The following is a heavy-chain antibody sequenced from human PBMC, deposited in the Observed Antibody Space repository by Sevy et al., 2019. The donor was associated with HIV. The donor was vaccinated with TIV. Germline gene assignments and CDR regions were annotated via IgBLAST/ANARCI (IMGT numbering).Heavy chain of an antibody. D-gene: IGHD1-26*01. J-gene: IGHJ3*02. CDR3: AGRYSGNYYGAFDI. Sequence: GGSLRLSCAASGFTVSSNYMSWVRQAPGMGLEWVSVIYSGGSTYYADSVKGRFTISRDNSKNTLYLQMNSLRAEDTAMYYCAGRYSGNYYGAFDIWGQGTMVTVSS. CDR1: GFTVSSNY. V-gene: IGHV3-53*01. CDR2: IYSGGST.